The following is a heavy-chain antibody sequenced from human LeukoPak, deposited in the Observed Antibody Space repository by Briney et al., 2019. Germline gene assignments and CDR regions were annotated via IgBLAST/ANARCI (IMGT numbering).Heavy chain of an antibody. V-gene: IGHV4-59*01. D-gene: IGHD5-12*01. CDR3: ARGSPVATVDY. J-gene: IGHJ4*02. CDR2: IYYSGST. Sequence: SETLSLTCTVSGGSISSYYWSWIRQPPGKELEWIGYIYYSGSTNYNPSLKSRVTISVDTSKNQFSLKLSSVTAADTAVYYCARGSPVATVDYWGQGTLVTVSS. CDR1: GGSISSYY.